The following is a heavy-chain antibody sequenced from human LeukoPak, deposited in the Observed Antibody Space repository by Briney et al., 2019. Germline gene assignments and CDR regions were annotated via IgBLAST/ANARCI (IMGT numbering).Heavy chain of an antibody. CDR3: AKDFRSYYSPIDY. J-gene: IGHJ4*02. D-gene: IGHD3-10*01. V-gene: IGHV3-30*18. CDR1: GFTFSSYG. CDR2: ISYDGSSK. Sequence: GGSLRPSCAASGFTFSSYGMHWVRQAPGKGLEWVAVISYDGSSKYYADSVKGRFTISRDNSKNTLYLQMNSLRAEDTAVYYCAKDFRSYYSPIDYWGQGTLVTVSS.